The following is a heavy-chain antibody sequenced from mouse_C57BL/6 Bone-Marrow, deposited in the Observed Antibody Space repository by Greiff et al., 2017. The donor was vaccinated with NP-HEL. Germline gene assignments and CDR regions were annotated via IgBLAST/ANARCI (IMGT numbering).Heavy chain of an antibody. CDR2: INPSSGYT. Sequence: GQGLEWIGYINPSSGYTKYNQKFKDKATLTADKSSSTAYMQLSSLTSEDSAVYYCARSGDYDEGTWFAYWGQGTLVTVSA. V-gene: IGHV1-4*01. J-gene: IGHJ3*01. CDR3: ARSGDYDEGTWFAY. D-gene: IGHD2-4*01.